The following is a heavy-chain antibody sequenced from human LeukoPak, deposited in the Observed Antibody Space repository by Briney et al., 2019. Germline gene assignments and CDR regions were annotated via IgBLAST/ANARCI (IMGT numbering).Heavy chain of an antibody. Sequence: SETLSLTSTLSGGSTSSYYSSWIPQPPGKGLEWIGYIYYSGTTNYSPTLKSRVTISVHTSKNQCSLKLSSVTAADTAVYYCARLSCSGGSCYSGYWGQGTLVTVSS. J-gene: IGHJ4*02. CDR1: GGSTSSYY. D-gene: IGHD2-15*01. V-gene: IGHV4-59*08. CDR2: IYYSGTT. CDR3: ARLSCSGGSCYSGY.